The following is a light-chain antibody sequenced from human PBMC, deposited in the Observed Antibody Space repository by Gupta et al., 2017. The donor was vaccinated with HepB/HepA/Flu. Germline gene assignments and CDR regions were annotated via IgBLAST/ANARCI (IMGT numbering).Light chain of an antibody. CDR2: RNN. CDR1: TSNIGSTF. V-gene: IGLV1-47*01. J-gene: IGLJ2*01. Sequence: QSVLIQPPSVSGTPGQRVTISCSGRTSNIGSTFVYSYQQLPGTAPKPLIFRNNQRSAGVPNRFSGSKSDTSASLAISVLQSDDEADYYCAAWDDSMSGPHVLFGGGTKLTVL. CDR3: AAWDDSMSGPHVL.